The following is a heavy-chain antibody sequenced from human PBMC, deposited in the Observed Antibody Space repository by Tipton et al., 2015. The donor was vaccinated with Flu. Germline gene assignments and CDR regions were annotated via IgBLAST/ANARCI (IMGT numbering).Heavy chain of an antibody. J-gene: IGHJ6*02. V-gene: IGHV1-18*01. Sequence: QLVQSGAEVKKPGASVKVSCKASGYILRNYGISWVRQAPGQGLEWMGWINDYNGNTNYAQRVQGRVTLTTDTSTNTAFMELRSLRSDDTAVYYCARGLLAAIGREDYYGMDVWGQGTTVTVS. D-gene: IGHD6-13*01. CDR2: INDYNGNT. CDR3: ARGLLAAIGREDYYGMDV. CDR1: GYILRNYG.